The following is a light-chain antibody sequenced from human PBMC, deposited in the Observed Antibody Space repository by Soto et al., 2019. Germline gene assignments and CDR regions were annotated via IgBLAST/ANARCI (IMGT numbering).Light chain of an antibody. V-gene: IGLV2-14*03. CDR1: SSDVGGYSY. CDR3: SSYTSTTTRV. J-gene: IGLJ1*01. CDR2: EVS. Sequence: QSVLTQPASVSGSPGQPITISCTGTSSDVGGYSYVSWYQQHPGKGPKLMIYEVSNRPSGVSNRFSGSKSGNTATLTISGLQAEDEADYYCSSYTSTTTRVFGTGTKVTVL.